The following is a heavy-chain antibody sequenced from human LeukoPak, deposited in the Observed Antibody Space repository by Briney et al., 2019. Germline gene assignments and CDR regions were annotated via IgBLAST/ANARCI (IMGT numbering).Heavy chain of an antibody. D-gene: IGHD2-21*02. CDR1: GFTFSSYS. J-gene: IGHJ3*02. V-gene: IGHV3-48*02. CDR2: ISGSTTI. Sequence: GGSLRLSCAASGFTFSSYSMNWVRQAPGKGLEWVSYISGSTTIYYADSVKGRFTISRDNAKNSLYLQMNSPRDEDTAVYYCARLAYCGGDCPRAFDIWGQGTMVAVSS. CDR3: ARLAYCGGDCPRAFDI.